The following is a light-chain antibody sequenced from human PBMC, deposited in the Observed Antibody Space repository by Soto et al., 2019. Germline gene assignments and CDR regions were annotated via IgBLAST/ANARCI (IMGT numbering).Light chain of an antibody. CDR3: QQRSNWAPYT. CDR1: QSVSIY. V-gene: IGKV3-11*01. CDR2: DAS. Sequence: EIVLTQYPATLSLSPGERATLSCRASQSVSIYLSWYQQKPGQAPRLLIYDASNRATGIPARFSGSGSGTDFSLISSSLQLEEFAVYYCQQRSNWAPYTFGQGTKPEIK. J-gene: IGKJ2*01.